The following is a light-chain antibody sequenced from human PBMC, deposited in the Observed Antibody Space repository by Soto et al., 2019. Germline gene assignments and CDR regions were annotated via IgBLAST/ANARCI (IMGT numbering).Light chain of an antibody. CDR1: QSVSSNY. V-gene: IGKV3-20*01. J-gene: IGKJ1*01. CDR3: QQYGSSPWA. Sequence: IVLTQSPGTLSLSPGERATLSCRASQSVSSNYLAWYQQKPGQAPRLLIYGASSRATAIPDRFSGSGSGTDFTLTISRLEPEDCEVYYCQQYGSSPWAFGQGTKVEIK. CDR2: GAS.